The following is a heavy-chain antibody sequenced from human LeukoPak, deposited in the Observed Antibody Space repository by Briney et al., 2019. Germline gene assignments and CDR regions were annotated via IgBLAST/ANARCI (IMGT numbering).Heavy chain of an antibody. J-gene: IGHJ4*02. D-gene: IGHD4-17*01. CDR1: GFSFDDDA. V-gene: IGHV3-49*03. CDR3: SRGLHDYGDSNYYFDQ. CDR2: IRKKGYGETT. Sequence: GGSLRLSCTASGFSFDDDAWSWFRQAPGRGLEFVSFIRKKGYGETTDYAASVRGRFTISRDDAKSTAYLQMNSPEIEDTALYYCSRGLHDYGDSNYYFDQWGRGTQVTVSS.